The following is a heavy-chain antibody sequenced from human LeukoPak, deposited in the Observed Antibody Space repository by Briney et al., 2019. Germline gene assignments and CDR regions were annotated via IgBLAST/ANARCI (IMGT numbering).Heavy chain of an antibody. CDR1: GYTFTGYY. CDR2: INPNSGGT. CDR3: ARTPVGIMVRGGLYYYGMDV. J-gene: IGHJ6*02. V-gene: IGHV1-2*02. D-gene: IGHD3-10*01. Sequence: GASVKVSCKASGYTFTGYYMHWVRQAPGQGLEWMGWINPNSGGTNYAQKFQGRVTMTWDTSISTAYMELSRLRSDDTAVYYCARTPVGIMVRGGLYYYGMDVWGQGTTVTVSS.